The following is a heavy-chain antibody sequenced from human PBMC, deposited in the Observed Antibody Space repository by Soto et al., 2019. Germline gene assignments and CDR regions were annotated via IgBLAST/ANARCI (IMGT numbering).Heavy chain of an antibody. CDR3: ARDGPDPEVITGESYFDY. V-gene: IGHV3-33*01. D-gene: IGHD3-22*01. CDR1: GFTFSSYG. J-gene: IGHJ4*02. CDR2: IWYDGSNK. Sequence: PGGSLRLSCAASGFTFSSYGMHWVRQAPGKGLEWVAVIWYDGSNKYYAESVKGRFTISRDNSKNKLYLQMNSLRAEDTAVYYCARDGPDPEVITGESYFDYWGQGTLVTVSS.